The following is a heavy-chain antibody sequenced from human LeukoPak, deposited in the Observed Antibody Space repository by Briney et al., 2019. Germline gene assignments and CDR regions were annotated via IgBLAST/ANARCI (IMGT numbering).Heavy chain of an antibody. CDR1: GFTVSNYW. CDR3: ARSGGYNYWSYCAY. D-gene: IGHD5-24*01. Sequence: PGGSLRLSCATSGFTVSNYWMSWGRQAPGQGMEWVANIKQDGSEKYYVDSVRGRFTISRDNAKNSLYLQMNSLSAEDTAMYYCARSGGYNYWSYCAYWGQGTLVTVSS. V-gene: IGHV3-7*01. J-gene: IGHJ4*02. CDR2: IKQDGSEK.